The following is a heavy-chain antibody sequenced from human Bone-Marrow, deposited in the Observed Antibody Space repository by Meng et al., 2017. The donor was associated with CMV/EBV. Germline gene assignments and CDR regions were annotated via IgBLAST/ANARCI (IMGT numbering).Heavy chain of an antibody. D-gene: IGHD2-15*01. CDR2: IYYSGST. V-gene: IGHV4-39*01. CDR3: ARPGYCSGGSCPTGPYYYYGMDV. CDR1: GGSISSSSYY. J-gene: IGHJ6*02. Sequence: SETLSLTCTVSGGSISSSSYYWGWIRQPPGKGLEWIGSIYYSGSTYYNPSLKSRVTISVDTSKNQFSLKLSSVTAADTAVYYCARPGYCSGGSCPTGPYYYYGMDVWGQGTTVTFSS.